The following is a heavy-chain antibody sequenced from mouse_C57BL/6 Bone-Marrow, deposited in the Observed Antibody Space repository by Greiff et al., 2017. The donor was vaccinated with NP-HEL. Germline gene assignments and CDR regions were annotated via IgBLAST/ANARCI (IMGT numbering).Heavy chain of an antibody. CDR1: GYTFTDYY. D-gene: IGHD1-1*01. CDR3: ARTDYYGSSEWYFDV. J-gene: IGHJ1*03. Sequence: VQLQQSGAELVRPGASVKLSCKASGYTFTDYYINWVKQRPGQGLEWIARIYPGSGNTYYNEKFKGKATLTAEKSSSTAYMQLSSLTSEDSAVYFCARTDYYGSSEWYFDVWGTGTTVTVSS. CDR2: IYPGSGNT. V-gene: IGHV1-76*01.